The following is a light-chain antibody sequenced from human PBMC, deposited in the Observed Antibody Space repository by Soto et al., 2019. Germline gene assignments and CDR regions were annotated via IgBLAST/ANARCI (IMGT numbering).Light chain of an antibody. CDR1: QSVSSY. CDR2: DAS. V-gene: IGKV3-11*01. Sequence: EIVLTQSPATLSLSPGERATLSCRASQSVSSYLAWYQQKPGQAPRLLIYDASNRATGIPARFSGSGSGTGFTLTISSLEPEDFAVYYCQQRSNWPPKFTFGPGTKVDIK. CDR3: QQRSNWPPKFT. J-gene: IGKJ3*01.